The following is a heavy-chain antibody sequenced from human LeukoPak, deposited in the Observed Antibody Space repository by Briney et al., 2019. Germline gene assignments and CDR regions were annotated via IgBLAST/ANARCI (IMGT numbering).Heavy chain of an antibody. CDR2: IIPILGIA. D-gene: IGHD3-10*01. CDR1: GGTFSSYA. J-gene: IGHJ4*02. V-gene: IGHV1-69*04. CDR3: ASAGAIRFGEKGEDYFDY. Sequence: GASVKVSCKASGGTFSSYAISWVRQAPGQGLEWMGRIIPILGIANYAQKFQGRVTITADKSTSTAYMELSSLRSEDTAVYYCASAGAIRFGEKGEDYFDYWGQGTLVTVSS.